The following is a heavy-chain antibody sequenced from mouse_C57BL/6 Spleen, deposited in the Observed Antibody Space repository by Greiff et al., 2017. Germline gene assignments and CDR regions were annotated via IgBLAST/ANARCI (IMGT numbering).Heavy chain of an antibody. D-gene: IGHD2-4*01. CDR3: ASWDYDYFDY. V-gene: IGHV1-82*01. J-gene: IGHJ2*02. CDR1: GYAFSSSW. Sequence: VQLQQSGPELVKPGASVKISCKASGYAFSSSWMNWVKQRPGKGLEWIGRIYPGDGDTTDNGMFKGKATLTADKSSSTAFMQLGSLTSEVSAVYICASWDYDYFDYWGQGTSLTVSS. CDR2: IYPGDGDT.